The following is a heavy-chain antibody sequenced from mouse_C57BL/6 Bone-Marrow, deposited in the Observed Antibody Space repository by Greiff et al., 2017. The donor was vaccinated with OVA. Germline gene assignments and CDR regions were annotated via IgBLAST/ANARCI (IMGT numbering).Heavy chain of an antibody. CDR1: GYAFTNYL. J-gene: IGHJ4*01. D-gene: IGHD1-2*01. Sequence: QVQLQQSGAELVRPGTSVKVSCKASGYAFTNYLIEWVKQRPGQGLEWIGVINPGSGGTNYNEKFKGKATLTADKSSSTAYMQLSSLTSEDSAVYFCARGYEGYAMDYWGQGTSVTVSS. CDR3: ARGYEGYAMDY. CDR2: INPGSGGT. V-gene: IGHV1-54*01.